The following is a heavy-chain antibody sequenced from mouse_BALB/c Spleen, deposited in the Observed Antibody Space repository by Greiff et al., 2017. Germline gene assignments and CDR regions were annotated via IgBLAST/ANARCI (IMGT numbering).Heavy chain of an antibody. V-gene: IGHV5-4*02. J-gene: IGHJ4*01. CDR2: ISDGGSYT. CDR3: AREGGAMDD. Sequence: EVTLVESGGGLVKPGGSLKLSCAASGFTFSDYYMYWVRQTPEKRLEWVATISDGGSYTYYPDSVKGRFTISRDNAKNNLYLQMSSLKSEDTAMYYCAREGGAMDDWGQGTSVTVAS. CDR1: GFTFSDYY. D-gene: IGHD1-1*02.